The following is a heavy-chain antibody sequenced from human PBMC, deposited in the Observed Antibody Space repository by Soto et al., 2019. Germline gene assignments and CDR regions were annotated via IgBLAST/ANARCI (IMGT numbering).Heavy chain of an antibody. J-gene: IGHJ4*02. CDR1: GFTFSSYA. Sequence: GGSLRLSCAASGFTFSSYAMHWVRQAPGKGLEWVAVISYDGSNKYYADSVKGRFTISRDNSKNTLYLQMNSLRAEDTAVYYCARGPHTLIQLWLPLDYWGQGTLVTVSS. D-gene: IGHD5-18*01. V-gene: IGHV3-30-3*01. CDR2: ISYDGSNK. CDR3: ARGPHTLIQLWLPLDY.